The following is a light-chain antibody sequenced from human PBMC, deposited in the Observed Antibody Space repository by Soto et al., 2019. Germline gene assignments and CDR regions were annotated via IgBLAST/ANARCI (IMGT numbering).Light chain of an antibody. J-gene: IGKJ4*01. CDR1: QSVGSN. CDR2: DAS. CDR3: QQYGDWPGA. V-gene: IGKV3D-15*01. Sequence: EIVMTQSPPTLSVSPGERATFSCRASQSVGSNLAWYQRRPGQAPRLLIYDASNRATGIPARFSGSGSGTEFSLTISSLQSEDFAVYSCQQYGDWPGAFGGGTKVEIK.